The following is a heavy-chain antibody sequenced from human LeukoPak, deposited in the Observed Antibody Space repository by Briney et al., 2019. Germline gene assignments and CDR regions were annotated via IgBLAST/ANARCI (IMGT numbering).Heavy chain of an antibody. J-gene: IGHJ4*02. Sequence: PGGSLRLSCAASGFSFSSYAMSWVRQAPGKGLEWVSAIVGSGGNMYYADSVKGRFTISRDNFKSTLYLQMNSLRAEDTAFYYCAKGLTWDSTNCSDWGQGTLVTVSS. V-gene: IGHV3-23*01. D-gene: IGHD2-2*01. CDR2: IVGSGGNM. CDR3: AKGLTWDSTNCSD. CDR1: GFSFSSYA.